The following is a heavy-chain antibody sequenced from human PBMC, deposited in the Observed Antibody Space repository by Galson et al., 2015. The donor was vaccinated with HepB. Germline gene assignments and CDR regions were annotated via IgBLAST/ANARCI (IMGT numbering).Heavy chain of an antibody. CDR3: ASSEAGDGYNSPHYYQYYFDV. V-gene: IGHV1-69*13. CDR1: GGTFSTYG. CDR2: IIPAFGPA. Sequence: SVKVSCKASGGTFSTYGITYFLSWVRQAPGQGLEWMGGIIPAFGPANYAQKFQGRVAITADESTRTAYIELRSLRSEDTAVYYCASSEAGDGYNSPHYYQYYFDVWGKGTTVTVS. J-gene: IGHJ6*03. D-gene: IGHD5-24*01.